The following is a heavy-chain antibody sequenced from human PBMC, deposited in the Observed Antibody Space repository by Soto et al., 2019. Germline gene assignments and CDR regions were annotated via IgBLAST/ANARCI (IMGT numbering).Heavy chain of an antibody. CDR1: GGSISSSSYY. J-gene: IGHJ4*02. D-gene: IGHD6-19*01. Sequence: TLSLTCTVSGGSISSSSYYWGWIRQPPGKGLEWIGSIYYSGSTYYNPSLKSRVTISVDTSKNQFSLKLSSVTAADTAVYYCARHADIAVAGATFDYWGQGTLVTVS. CDR3: ARHADIAVAGATFDY. CDR2: IYYSGST. V-gene: IGHV4-39*01.